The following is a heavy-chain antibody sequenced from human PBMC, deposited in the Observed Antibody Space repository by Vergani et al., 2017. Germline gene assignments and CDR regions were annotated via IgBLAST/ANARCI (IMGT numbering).Heavy chain of an antibody. V-gene: IGHV1-18*01. Sequence: QVQLVQSGAEVKKPGASVKVSCKASGYTFTSYGISWVRQAPGQGLEWMGWISAYNGNTNYAQKLQGRVTMTTDTSTSTAYMELRSLRSDDTAVYYCERATTIPAEDTAMVTTFDYWGQGTLVTVSS. CDR3: ERATTIPAEDTAMVTTFDY. CDR2: ISAYNGNT. J-gene: IGHJ4*02. D-gene: IGHD5-18*01. CDR1: GYTFTSYG.